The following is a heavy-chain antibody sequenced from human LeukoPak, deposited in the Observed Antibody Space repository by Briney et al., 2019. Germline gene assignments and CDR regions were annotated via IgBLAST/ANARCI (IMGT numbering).Heavy chain of an antibody. D-gene: IGHD3-22*01. V-gene: IGHV1-2*02. Sequence: ASVKVSCKASGYTFTDYYIHWVRQAPGQGLEWMGWINPKTGDTKYALRFRGKLTMTRDTSISTMYMELSSLSSDDTAVYYCARPLGAIGGYRCCELDYWGQGTLVTVSS. CDR1: GYTFTDYY. J-gene: IGHJ4*02. CDR2: INPKTGDT. CDR3: ARPLGAIGGYRCCELDY.